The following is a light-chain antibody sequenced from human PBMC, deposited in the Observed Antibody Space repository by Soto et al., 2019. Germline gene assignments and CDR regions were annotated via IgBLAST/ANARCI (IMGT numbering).Light chain of an antibody. V-gene: IGKV1-39*01. Sequence: IQMTQAPSSLSASVGDRVTITCRASQSISTYLNWYQQKPGKAPKLLIYAASSLQRVVPSRFSGSGSGTDFTLTITSLQPEDFATYYCQQSYSAPGTFGQGTKLEIK. CDR2: AAS. CDR1: QSISTY. J-gene: IGKJ2*01. CDR3: QQSYSAPGT.